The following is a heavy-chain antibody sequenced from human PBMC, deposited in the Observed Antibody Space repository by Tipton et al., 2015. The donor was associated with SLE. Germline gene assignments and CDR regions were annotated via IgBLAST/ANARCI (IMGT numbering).Heavy chain of an antibody. CDR2: IYYSGST. CDR3: ARDISSWFDAFDI. V-gene: IGHV4-61*01. CDR1: GDSISSSKW. Sequence: TLSLTCTVSGDSISSSKWWSWIRQPPGKGLEWIGYIYYSGSTNYNPSLKSRVTISVDTSKNQFSLKLSSVTAADTAVYYCARDISSWFDAFDIWGQGTMVTVSS. D-gene: IGHD6-13*01. J-gene: IGHJ3*02.